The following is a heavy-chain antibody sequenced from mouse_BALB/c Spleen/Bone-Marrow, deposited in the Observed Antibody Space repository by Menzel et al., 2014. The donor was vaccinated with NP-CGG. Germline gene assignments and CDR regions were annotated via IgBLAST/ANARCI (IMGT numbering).Heavy chain of an antibody. D-gene: IGHD2-3*01. CDR1: GYTFASYW. J-gene: IGHJ4*01. CDR2: IYPGSGST. CDR3: TSGYYPYYYAMDY. V-gene: IGHV1S22*01. Sequence: LQQPGSELVRPGASVKLSCKASGYTFASYWMHWVKQRHGQGLEWIGNIYPGSGSTNYDEKFKSKGTLTVDTSSSTAYMHLSSLTSEDSAVYYCTSGYYPYYYAMDYWGQGTSVTVSS.